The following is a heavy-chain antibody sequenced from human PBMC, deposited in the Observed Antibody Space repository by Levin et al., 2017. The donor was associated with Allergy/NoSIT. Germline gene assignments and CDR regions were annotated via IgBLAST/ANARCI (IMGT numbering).Heavy chain of an antibody. CDR1: GGPMTYYF. J-gene: IGHJ4*02. D-gene: IGHD2-2*01. V-gene: IGHV4-59*01. Sequence: SQTLSLPCTVSGGPMTYYFWSWLRQSPGKGLEWIGYIYYGGTTTYNPSLKSRVTISADTSKKQFSLRLSCVTAAYAAVYYCARSDYCSSTSCYGTGFDNWGQGTLVTVSS. CDR3: ARSDYCSSTSCYGTGFDN. CDR2: IYYGGTT.